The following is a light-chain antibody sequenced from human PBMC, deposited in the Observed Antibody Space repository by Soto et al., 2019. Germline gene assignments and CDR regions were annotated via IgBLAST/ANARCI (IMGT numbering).Light chain of an antibody. Sequence: DIQLTQSPSFLSASVGDRVTLTCRASQGISSDLAWYQQNPGKAPKLLIYAASTLQNGVPSTFSGSGSGTEFTLTISSLQPEDFGTYYCQQFKSYPITFGQGTRLEIK. CDR3: QQFKSYPIT. CDR1: QGISSD. CDR2: AAS. V-gene: IGKV1-9*01. J-gene: IGKJ5*01.